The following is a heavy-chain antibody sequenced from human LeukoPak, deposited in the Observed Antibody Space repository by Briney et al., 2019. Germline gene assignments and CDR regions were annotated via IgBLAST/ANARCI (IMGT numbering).Heavy chain of an antibody. CDR2: IYYSGST. D-gene: IGHD3-3*01. V-gene: IGHV4-31*03. J-gene: IGHJ5*02. Sequence: PSETLSLTCTVSGGSISSGGYYWSWIRQHPGKGLEWIGYIYYSGSTYYNPSLKSRVTISVDTSKNQFSLKLSSVTAADTAVYYCARGLVPIFGVARGFDPWGQGTLVTVSS. CDR3: ARGLVPIFGVARGFDP. CDR1: GGSISSGGYY.